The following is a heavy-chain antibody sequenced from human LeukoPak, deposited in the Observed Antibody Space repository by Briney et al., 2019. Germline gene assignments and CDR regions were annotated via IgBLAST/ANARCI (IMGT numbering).Heavy chain of an antibody. D-gene: IGHD3-16*01. CDR2: IYTSGST. V-gene: IGHV4-61*02. Sequence: SQTLSLTCTVSGGSISSGSYYWSWIRQPAGKGLEWIGRIYTSGSTNYNPSLKSRVTISVDTSKNQFSLKLSSVTAADTAVYYCAREGLRGDDAFDIWGQGTMATVSS. CDR3: AREGLRGDDAFDI. J-gene: IGHJ3*02. CDR1: GGSISSGSYY.